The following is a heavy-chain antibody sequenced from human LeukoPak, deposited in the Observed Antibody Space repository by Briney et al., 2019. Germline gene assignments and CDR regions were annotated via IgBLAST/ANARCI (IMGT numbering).Heavy chain of an antibody. CDR1: GFTFSDEY. Sequence: GGSLRLSCAASGFTFSDEYMSWIRQAPGKGLEWVSYISSSGSSIYYGDSVKGRFTISRDNAKNSLYLQMNSLRADDTAMYYCARLKYTSSWHYFFDDWGQGTLVTVSS. J-gene: IGHJ4*02. CDR3: ARLKYTSSWHYFFDD. D-gene: IGHD6-13*01. V-gene: IGHV3-11*04. CDR2: ISSSGSSI.